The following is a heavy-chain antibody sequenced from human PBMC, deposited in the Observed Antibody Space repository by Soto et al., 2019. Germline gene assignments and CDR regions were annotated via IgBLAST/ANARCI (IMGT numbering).Heavy chain of an antibody. CDR3: RAYTYGQGVDY. D-gene: IGHD5-18*01. J-gene: IGHJ4*02. CDR2: ISSRSDYI. CDR1: GFTFSDYS. V-gene: IGHV3-21*04. Sequence: GGSLRLSCAASGFTFSDYSMNWVRQSPGKGLEWVSSISSRSDYIYYADSVKGRFTISRDDSKNTVYLQMNSLRAEDTAVYYCRAYTYGQGVDYWGQGTLVTVSS.